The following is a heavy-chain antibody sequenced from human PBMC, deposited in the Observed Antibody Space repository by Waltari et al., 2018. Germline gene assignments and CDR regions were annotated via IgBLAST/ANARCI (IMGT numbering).Heavy chain of an antibody. CDR3: ARAAPGYCSASNCGWFDP. CDR1: GASISGSRYH. V-gene: IGHV4-39*07. CDR2: IYSSGSS. J-gene: IGHJ5*02. D-gene: IGHD2-15*01. Sequence: QLQLQESGPGLVKPSETLSLTCTVSGASISGSRYHWVWTRQSPGKGLEWIGNIYSSGSSYYSPSLRSRVTISLDTSKNQFSLRLNSLTAADTAVYYCARAAPGYCSASNCGWFDPWGQGTLVTVSS.